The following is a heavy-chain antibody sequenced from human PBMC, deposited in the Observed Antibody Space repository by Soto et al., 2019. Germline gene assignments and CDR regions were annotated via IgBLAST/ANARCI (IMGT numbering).Heavy chain of an antibody. Sequence: QLQLQESGPGLVGPSETLFLTCTASGGSVNTYNLFWAWVRQPPGKALEWIATIHYGGNAYYSPSLTTRVTNSRDTSKNRVSLGLRSVTAADTAVSYCARVNVTLDLWGQGTLVTVSP. J-gene: IGHJ4*02. D-gene: IGHD2-21*02. V-gene: IGHV4-39*01. CDR1: GGSVNTYNLF. CDR3: ARVNVTLDL. CDR2: IHYGGNA.